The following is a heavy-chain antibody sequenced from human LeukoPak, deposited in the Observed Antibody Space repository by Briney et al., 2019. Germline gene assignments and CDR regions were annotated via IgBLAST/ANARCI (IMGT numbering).Heavy chain of an antibody. V-gene: IGHV4-34*01. Sequence: SETLSLTCAVYGGSFSGYYWSWIRQPPGKGLEWIGEINHSGSTNYNPSLKNRVTISVDTSKNQFSLKLSSVTAADTAVYYCARSHSSSNDYWGQGTLVTVSS. CDR3: ARSHSSSNDY. J-gene: IGHJ4*02. CDR1: GGSFSGYY. CDR2: INHSGST. D-gene: IGHD6-6*01.